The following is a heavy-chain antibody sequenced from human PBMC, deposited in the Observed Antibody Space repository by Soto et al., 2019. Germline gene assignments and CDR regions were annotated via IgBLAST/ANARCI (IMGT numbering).Heavy chain of an antibody. CDR2: IYSGGST. CDR1: GFTVSSNY. Sequence: GGSLRLSCAASGFTVSSNYMSWVRQAPGKGLEWVSVIYSGGSTYYADSVKGRFTISIDNSKNTLYLQMNSLRAEDTAVYYCARDREERTTGTTSRYYYYMDVWGKGTTVTVSS. CDR3: ARDREERTTGTTSRYYYYMDV. V-gene: IGHV3-66*01. J-gene: IGHJ6*03. D-gene: IGHD1-1*01.